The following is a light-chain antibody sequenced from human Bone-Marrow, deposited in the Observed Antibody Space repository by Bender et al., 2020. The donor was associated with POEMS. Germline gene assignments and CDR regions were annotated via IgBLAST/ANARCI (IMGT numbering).Light chain of an antibody. CDR1: ALPKQY. CDR2: DDS. V-gene: IGLV3-21*02. Sequence: SYELTQPPSVSVSPGQTARITCSGDALPKQYAYWYQQKPGQAPVLVVYDDSDRPSGIPERFSGSNSGNTATLTISRVEAGDEADYYCQLWDSSSDHYVFGTGTKVTVL. CDR3: QLWDSSSDHYV. J-gene: IGLJ1*01.